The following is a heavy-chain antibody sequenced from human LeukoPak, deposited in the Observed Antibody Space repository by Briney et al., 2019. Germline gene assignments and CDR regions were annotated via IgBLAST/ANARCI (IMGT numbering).Heavy chain of an antibody. CDR2: ISYDGSHR. Sequence: GGSLRLSCAASGFTVSSNYMSWVRQAPGKGLEWVAVISYDGSHRYYADSVKGRFTISRDDSKNTLYLEMNSLRAEDTAVYYCAKDRSSSWSFDYWGQGTLVTVSS. J-gene: IGHJ4*02. V-gene: IGHV3-30*18. CDR3: AKDRSSSWSFDY. D-gene: IGHD6-13*01. CDR1: GFTVSSNY.